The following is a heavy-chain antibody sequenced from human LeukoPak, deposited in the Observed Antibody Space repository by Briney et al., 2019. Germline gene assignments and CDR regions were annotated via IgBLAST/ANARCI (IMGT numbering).Heavy chain of an antibody. D-gene: IGHD2-8*01. CDR2: GHYSGNT. J-gene: IGHJ4*02. Sequence: SETLSLTCTVDGTSITSYYWNWIRQAPGQGPEWIGYGHYSGNTKYNPPLKSRVTISVDTSKNQFSLRLSSVTAADAAVYFCAKWASDNRAFDLWGQGTLVTVSS. V-gene: IGHV4-59*08. CDR3: AKWASDNRAFDL. CDR1: GTSITSYY.